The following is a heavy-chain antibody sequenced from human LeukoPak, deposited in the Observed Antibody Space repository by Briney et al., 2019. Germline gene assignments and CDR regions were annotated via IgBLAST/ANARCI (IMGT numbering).Heavy chain of an antibody. Sequence: GASVKVSYKASGYTFTSYDINWVRQATGHGLEWMGWMNPNSGNTGYAQKFQGRVTITRNTSISTAYMELSSLRSEDTAVYYCARSRPNDYGDKPFDYWGQGTLVTVSS. CDR1: GYTFTSYD. CDR3: ARSRPNDYGDKPFDY. V-gene: IGHV1-8*03. J-gene: IGHJ4*02. CDR2: MNPNSGNT. D-gene: IGHD4-23*01.